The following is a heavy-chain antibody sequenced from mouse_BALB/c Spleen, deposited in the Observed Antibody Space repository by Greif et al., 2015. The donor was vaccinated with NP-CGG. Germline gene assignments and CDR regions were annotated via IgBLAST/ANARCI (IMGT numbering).Heavy chain of an antibody. Sequence: DVMLVESGGDLVKPGGSLKLSCAASGFTFSSYGMSWVRQTPDKRLEWVATISSGGSYTYYPDSVKGRFTISRDNAKNTLYLQMSSLKSEDTAMYYCAREDEDYWGQGTSVTVSS. V-gene: IGHV5-6*02. CDR2: ISSGGSYT. J-gene: IGHJ4*01. CDR1: GFTFSSYG. CDR3: AREDEDY.